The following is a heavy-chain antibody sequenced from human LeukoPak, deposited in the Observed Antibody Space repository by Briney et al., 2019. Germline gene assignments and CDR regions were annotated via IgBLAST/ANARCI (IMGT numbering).Heavy chain of an antibody. D-gene: IGHD3-22*01. V-gene: IGHV1-18*01. CDR2: ISAYKAKT. J-gene: IGHJ4*02. CDR1: GYTFTSYG. Sequence: ASGNVSGNASGYTFTSYGISWLPQAPGQALEGMGWISAYKAKTKYAQKLQGRVTMTTDTSTSTAYMELRSLRSDDTAVYYCARGGGTVEYYYDSSGYYWSPYYFDYWGQGTLVTVSS. CDR3: ARGGGTVEYYYDSSGYYWSPYYFDY.